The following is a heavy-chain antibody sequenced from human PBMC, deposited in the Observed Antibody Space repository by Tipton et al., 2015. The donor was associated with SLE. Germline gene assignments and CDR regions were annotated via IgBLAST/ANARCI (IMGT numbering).Heavy chain of an antibody. CDR3: ARAYSSSSYFDY. J-gene: IGHJ4*02. CDR2: IYYSGST. Sequence: TLSLTCTVSGGSISSGGYYWSWIRQHPGKGLEWIGYIYYSGSTYYNPSLKSRVTISVDTSKNQFSLKLSSVTAADTAVYYCARAYSSSSYFDYWGQGTLVTVSS. D-gene: IGHD6-13*01. CDR1: GGSISSGGYY. V-gene: IGHV4-31*03.